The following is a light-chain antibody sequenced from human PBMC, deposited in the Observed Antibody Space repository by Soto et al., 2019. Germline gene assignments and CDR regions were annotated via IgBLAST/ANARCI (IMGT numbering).Light chain of an antibody. CDR3: QPSYSTPRT. J-gene: IGKJ1*01. Sequence: DIQMTQSPSSLYASVGDRVTITCRASQSISSYLNWYQQKPGKAPKLLIYAASSLQSGVPSRFSGSGSGTDFTLTISSLQPEDFATYYCQPSYSTPRTFGQGTKVEIK. CDR2: AAS. CDR1: QSISSY. V-gene: IGKV1-39*01.